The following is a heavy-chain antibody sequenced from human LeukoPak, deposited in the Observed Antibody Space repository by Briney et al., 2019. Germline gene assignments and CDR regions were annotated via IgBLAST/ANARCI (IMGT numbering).Heavy chain of an antibody. CDR1: GFTFSSYA. D-gene: IGHD1-26*01. CDR3: AKYGPQDSGSSHFDY. Sequence: GGSLRLSCAASGFTFSSYAMSWVRQAPGKGLEWVSAIRDSGSSTHYADSVKGRFTTSRDNSKNTLFLQMNSLRAEDTAIYYCAKYGPQDSGSSHFDYWGQGALVTVSS. V-gene: IGHV3-23*01. CDR2: IRDSGSST. J-gene: IGHJ4*02.